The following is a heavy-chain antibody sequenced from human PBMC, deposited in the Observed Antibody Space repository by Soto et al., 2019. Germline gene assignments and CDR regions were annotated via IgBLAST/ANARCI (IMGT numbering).Heavy chain of an antibody. CDR1: GFTFSSYS. J-gene: IGHJ6*02. D-gene: IGHD3-16*02. Sequence: PGGSLRLSCAASGFTFSSYSMNWVRQAPGKGLEWVSSISSSSSYIYYADSVKGRFTISRDNAKNSLYLQMNSLRAEDTAVYYCARDGLRLGELSFPGLYGMDVWGQGTTVTVSS. CDR2: ISSSSSYI. CDR3: ARDGLRLGELSFPGLYGMDV. V-gene: IGHV3-21*01.